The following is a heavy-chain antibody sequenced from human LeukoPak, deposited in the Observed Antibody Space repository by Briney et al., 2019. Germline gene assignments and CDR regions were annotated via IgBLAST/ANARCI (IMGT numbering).Heavy chain of an antibody. CDR1: GFTFSSYA. V-gene: IGHV3-23*01. CDR3: AKVERNYDFWSGYSYFDY. J-gene: IGHJ4*02. D-gene: IGHD3-3*01. Sequence: PGGSLRLSCAASGFTFSSYAMSWVRQAPGKGLEWVSAISGSGGSTYYADSVKGRFTISRDNSKNTLYLQMNSLRAEDTAAYYCAKVERNYDFWSGYSYFDYWGQGTLVTVSS. CDR2: ISGSGGST.